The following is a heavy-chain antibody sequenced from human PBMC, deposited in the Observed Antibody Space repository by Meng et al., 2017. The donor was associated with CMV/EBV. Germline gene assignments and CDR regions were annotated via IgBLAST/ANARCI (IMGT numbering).Heavy chain of an antibody. Sequence: GESLKISCAASGFTFSSYEMNWVRQAPGKGLEWVSYISSSGSTIYYADSVKGRFTISRDNAKNSLYLQMNSLRAEDTAVYYCARGLGYCTNGVCYNGWFDPWGQGTLVTVSS. J-gene: IGHJ5*02. CDR2: ISSSGSTI. D-gene: IGHD2-8*01. V-gene: IGHV3-48*03. CDR1: GFTFSSYE. CDR3: ARGLGYCTNGVCYNGWFDP.